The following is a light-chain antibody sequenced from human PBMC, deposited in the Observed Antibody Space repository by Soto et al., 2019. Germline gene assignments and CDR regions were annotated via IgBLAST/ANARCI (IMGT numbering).Light chain of an antibody. CDR3: QHYNSYSEA. CDR2: KAS. J-gene: IGKJ1*01. Sequence: DIQMTQSPSTLSGPXGARVPTTCRASQTISSWLAWYQQKPGKAPKLLIYKASTLKSGVPSRFSGSGSGTEFTLTISSLQPDDFATYYCQHYNSYSEAFGQGTKV. CDR1: QTISSW. V-gene: IGKV1-5*03.